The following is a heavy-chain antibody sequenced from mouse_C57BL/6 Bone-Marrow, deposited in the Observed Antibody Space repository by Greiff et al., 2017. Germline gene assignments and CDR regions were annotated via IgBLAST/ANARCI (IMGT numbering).Heavy chain of an antibody. D-gene: IGHD2-2*01. CDR2: IYPRSGNT. Sequence: QVQLQQSGAELARPGASVKLSCKASGYTFTSYGISWVKQRTGQGLEWIGEIYPRSGNTYYNEKFKGKATLAADKSSSTAYMELRSLTSEDSAFYFCARSRWLPYAYWGQGTLVTVSA. V-gene: IGHV1-81*01. CDR1: GYTFTSYG. J-gene: IGHJ3*01. CDR3: ARSRWLPYAY.